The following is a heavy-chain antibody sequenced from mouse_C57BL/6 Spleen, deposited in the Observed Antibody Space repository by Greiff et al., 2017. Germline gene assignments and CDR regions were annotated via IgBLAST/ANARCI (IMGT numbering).Heavy chain of an antibody. CDR1: GFSLTSYG. D-gene: IGHD3-2*02. J-gene: IGHJ4*01. V-gene: IGHV2-2*01. CDR3: ARNSGQLRLRARDY. Sequence: VQLVESGPGLVQPSQSLSITCTVSGFSLTSYGVPWVRQSPGKGLEWLGVIWSGGSTDYNAAFISRLSISKDNSKSQVFFKMNSLQADDTAIEYCARNSGQLRLRARDYWGQGTSVTVSS. CDR2: IWSGGST.